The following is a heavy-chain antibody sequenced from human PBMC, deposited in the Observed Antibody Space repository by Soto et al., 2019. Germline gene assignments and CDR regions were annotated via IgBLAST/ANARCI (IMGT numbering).Heavy chain of an antibody. CDR1: GYTFTSYG. D-gene: IGHD5-18*01. Sequence: ASVKVSCKASGYTFTSYGISWVRQAPGQGLEWMGWISAYNGNTNYAQKLQGRVTMTTDTSTSTVYMELSSLRSEDTAVYYCARDTAMVTHYYYYYGMDVWGQGTTVTVSS. CDR3: ARDTAMVTHYYYYYGMDV. V-gene: IGHV1-18*01. J-gene: IGHJ6*02. CDR2: ISAYNGNT.